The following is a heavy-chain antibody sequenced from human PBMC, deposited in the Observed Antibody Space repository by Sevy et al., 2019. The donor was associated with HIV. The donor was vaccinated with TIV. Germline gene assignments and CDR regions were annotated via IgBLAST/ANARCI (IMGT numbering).Heavy chain of an antibody. CDR1: GGSISSVNW. CDR2: IYHSGST. Sequence: SETLSLTCAVSGGSISSVNWWHWVRQPPGKGLEGLGEIYHSGSTNYNPSLKSRVTISVDNSKNQFSLKLSSVTAADTAVYYCARGGETPRGFDPWGQGSLVTVSS. J-gene: IGHJ5*02. D-gene: IGHD3-16*01. V-gene: IGHV4-4*02. CDR3: ARGGETPRGFDP.